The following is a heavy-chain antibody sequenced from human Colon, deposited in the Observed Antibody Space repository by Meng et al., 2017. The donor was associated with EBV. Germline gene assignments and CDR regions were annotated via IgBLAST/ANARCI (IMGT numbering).Heavy chain of an antibody. J-gene: IGHJ4*02. CDR2: FVNNVDT. V-gene: IGHV1-18*01. CDR3: ARGTPGRSYSDY. Sequence: QVYLLQSGAEVKKPGASVRVSFEASGYTFASYGISWLRQAPGQGLEWMGWFVNNVDTYSAQKFQGRVTMTTDTHTSTAFMELRSLRSDDTAVYYCARGTPGRSYSDYWGQGTLVTVSS. CDR1: GYTFASYG. D-gene: IGHD3-10*01.